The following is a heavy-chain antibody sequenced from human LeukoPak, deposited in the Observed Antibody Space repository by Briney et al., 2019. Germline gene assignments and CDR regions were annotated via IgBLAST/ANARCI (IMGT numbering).Heavy chain of an antibody. CDR2: INPSGGST. V-gene: IGHV1-46*01. D-gene: IGHD1-26*01. CDR1: GYTFTSYY. CDR3: ARIGVIVGATIFFGDLDY. Sequence: ASVKVSCKASGYTFTSYYMHWVRQAPGQGFEWMGIINPSGGSTSYAQMFQGRVTMTRDTSTSTVYMELSSLRPEDTAVYYCARIGVIVGATIFFGDLDYWGQGTLVTVSS. J-gene: IGHJ4*02.